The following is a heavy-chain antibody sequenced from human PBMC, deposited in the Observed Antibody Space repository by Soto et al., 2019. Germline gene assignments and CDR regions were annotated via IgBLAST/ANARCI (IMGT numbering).Heavy chain of an antibody. CDR2: IWYDGSNK. CDR3: ARARQIVGSSSWFDP. CDR1: GFTFSSYG. D-gene: IGHD6-6*01. Sequence: SGGSLRLSCAASGFTFSSYGMHWVRQAPGKGLEWVAVIWYDGSNKYYADSVKGRFTISRDNSKNTLYLQMNSLRAEDTAVYYCARARQIVGSSSWFDPWGQGTLVTVSS. V-gene: IGHV3-33*01. J-gene: IGHJ5*02.